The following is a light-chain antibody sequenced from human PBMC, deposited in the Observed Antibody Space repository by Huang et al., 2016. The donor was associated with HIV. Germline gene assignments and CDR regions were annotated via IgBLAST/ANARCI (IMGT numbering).Light chain of an antibody. J-gene: IGKJ3*01. V-gene: IGKV3-15*01. CDR1: QSVSTK. Sequence: EVVMTQSPATLSVSPGERATLSCRANQSVSTKLAWYQHKPGQAPRLLMYGASTRATVIPARFSGSGSGTEFTLTISSLQSEDFAVYYCQHYNNWPPFTFGPGTKVDIK. CDR2: GAS. CDR3: QHYNNWPPFT.